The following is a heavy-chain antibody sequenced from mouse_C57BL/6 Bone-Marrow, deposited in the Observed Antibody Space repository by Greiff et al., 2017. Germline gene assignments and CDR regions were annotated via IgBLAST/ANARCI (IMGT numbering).Heavy chain of an antibody. CDR3: ARGGGSGAWFAY. CDR1: GYTFTSYG. V-gene: IGHV1-81*01. Sequence: QVQLQQSGAELARPGASVKLSCKASGYTFTSYGISWVKQRTGPGLEWIGEIYPRSGNTYYNEKFKGKATLTADKSSSTAYMELRSLTSEDSAVYFCARGGGSGAWFAYWGQVTLVTVSA. CDR2: IYPRSGNT. J-gene: IGHJ3*01. D-gene: IGHD1-1*01.